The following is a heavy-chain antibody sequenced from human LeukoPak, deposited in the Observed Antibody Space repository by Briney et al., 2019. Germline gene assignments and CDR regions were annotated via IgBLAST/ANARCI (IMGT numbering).Heavy chain of an antibody. D-gene: IGHD3-22*01. Sequence: GGSLRLSCAASGFTVSSNYMSWVRQAPGKGLEWVSVIYSGGSTYYADSVKGRFTISRDNAKNSLYLQMNSLRAEDTAVYYCASVHPYYYDSSGLNYWGQGTLVTVSS. CDR2: IYSGGST. J-gene: IGHJ4*02. CDR3: ASVHPYYYDSSGLNY. CDR1: GFTVSSNY. V-gene: IGHV3-66*01.